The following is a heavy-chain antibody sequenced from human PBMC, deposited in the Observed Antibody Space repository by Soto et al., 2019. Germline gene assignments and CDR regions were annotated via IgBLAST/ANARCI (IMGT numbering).Heavy chain of an antibody. Sequence: GGSLRLSCAASGFTFSSDWMTWVRQAPGKGLEWVANIKQDGSEKHYVDSVKGRFTISRDNAKNALYLQMNSLRAEDTAVYYCARHGSRARVDYWGQGTLVTVSS. CDR2: IKQDGSEK. CDR1: GFTFSSDW. CDR3: ARHGSRARVDY. J-gene: IGHJ4*02. V-gene: IGHV3-7*05. D-gene: IGHD3-10*01.